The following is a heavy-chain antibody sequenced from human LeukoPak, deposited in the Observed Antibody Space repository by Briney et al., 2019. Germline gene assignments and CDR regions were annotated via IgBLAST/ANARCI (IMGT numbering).Heavy chain of an antibody. V-gene: IGHV3-7*03. D-gene: IGHD4-11*01. CDR1: GFTFSSYA. CDR3: AKLPLTTVTTAYYYMDV. Sequence: GGSLRLSCAASGFTFSSYAMSWVRQAPGKGLEWVANIKQDGSEKYYVDSVKGRFTISRDNAKNSLYLQMNSLRAEDTAVYYCAKLPLTTVTTAYYYMDVWGKGTTVTVSS. J-gene: IGHJ6*03. CDR2: IKQDGSEK.